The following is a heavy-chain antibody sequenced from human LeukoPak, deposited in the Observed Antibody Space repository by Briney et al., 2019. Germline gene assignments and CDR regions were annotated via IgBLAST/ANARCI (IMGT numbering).Heavy chain of an antibody. CDR1: GFTFSSYD. J-gene: IGHJ5*02. D-gene: IGHD7-27*01. Sequence: GGSLRLSCAASGFTFSSYDMHWVRQATGKGPEWVSAIGTAGDTYYPGSVKGRFTISRDNSKNTLYLQMNSPRAEDTAVYYCARDAPLGPWGQGTLVTVSS. V-gene: IGHV3-13*01. CDR2: IGTAGDT. CDR3: ARDAPLGP.